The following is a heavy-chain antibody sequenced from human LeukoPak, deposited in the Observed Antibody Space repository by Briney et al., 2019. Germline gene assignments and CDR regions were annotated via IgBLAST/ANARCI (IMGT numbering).Heavy chain of an antibody. D-gene: IGHD4-11*01. J-gene: IGHJ4*02. Sequence: ASVKVSCKASGYTFTSYGISWVRQAPGQGLEWMGWVSTYNGDTNYAQKLQGRVTMTTDTSTTTAYMELRSLTSDDTAVYYCARDPTTQTFDYWGQGTLVTVSS. CDR1: GYTFTSYG. V-gene: IGHV1-18*01. CDR3: ARDPTTQTFDY. CDR2: VSTYNGDT.